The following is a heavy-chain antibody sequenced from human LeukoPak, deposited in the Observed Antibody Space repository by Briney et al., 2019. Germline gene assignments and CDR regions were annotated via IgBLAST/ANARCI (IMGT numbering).Heavy chain of an antibody. J-gene: IGHJ3*02. D-gene: IGHD3-10*01. V-gene: IGHV3-74*01. CDR3: ARDSCWYVSGAFDI. Sequence: GGSLRLSCVASGFTFSSYWMHWVRQAPGKGLVWVSRINSDGSSTSYADSVKGRFTISRDNAKNTLYMQMNSLRAEDTAVYYGARDSCWYVSGAFDICGQGTMVTVSA. CDR2: INSDGSST. CDR1: GFTFSSYW.